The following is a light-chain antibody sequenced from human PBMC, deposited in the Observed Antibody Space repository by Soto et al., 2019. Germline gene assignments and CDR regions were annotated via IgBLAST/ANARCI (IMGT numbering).Light chain of an antibody. J-gene: IGKJ3*01. CDR3: HQYGTAPLT. V-gene: IGKV3-20*01. CDR1: QSVAANY. Sequence: EVVLTQSPGTLSLSPGERATLSCRASQSVAANYLAWYQKKRGQAPRLLIYGASIRATGIPDRFSGSGSGTDFPLTISRLEPEDFSVYYCHQYGTAPLTFGPGTKVDIK. CDR2: GAS.